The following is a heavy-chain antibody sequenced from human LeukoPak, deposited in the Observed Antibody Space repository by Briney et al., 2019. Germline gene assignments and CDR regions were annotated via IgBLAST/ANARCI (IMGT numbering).Heavy chain of an antibody. Sequence: GGSLRLSCAASGFTFSSYSMNWVRQAPGKGLEWVSAVSDNGGSTYYADSVKGRFTISRDNSKNTLYLQMNSLRAGDTAVYYCARRTDYGDPQVKLDYWGQGTLVTVSS. D-gene: IGHD4-17*01. V-gene: IGHV3-23*01. CDR1: GFTFSSYS. CDR2: VSDNGGST. CDR3: ARRTDYGDPQVKLDY. J-gene: IGHJ4*02.